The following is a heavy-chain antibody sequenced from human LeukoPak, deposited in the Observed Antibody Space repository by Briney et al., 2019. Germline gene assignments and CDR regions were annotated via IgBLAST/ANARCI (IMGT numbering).Heavy chain of an antibody. J-gene: IGHJ4*02. CDR3: ARDIRSWRVAVDY. D-gene: IGHD6-13*01. CDR1: GFTFSSYS. Sequence: GGSLRLSCTASGFTFSSYSMNWVRQAPGKGLEWVSSISSSSSYIYYADSVKGRFTISRDNAKNSLYLQMNSLRAEDTAVYYCARDIRSWRVAVDYWGQGTLVTVSS. V-gene: IGHV3-21*01. CDR2: ISSSSSYI.